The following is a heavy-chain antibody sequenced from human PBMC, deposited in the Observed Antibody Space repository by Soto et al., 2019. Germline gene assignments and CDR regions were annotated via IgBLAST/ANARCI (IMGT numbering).Heavy chain of an antibody. CDR2: ISSNGGST. V-gene: IGHV3-64D*06. J-gene: IGHJ4*02. CDR3: IDS. Sequence: PGGPLRLSCRDSGFPFSSYAMHWVRQAPGKGLEYVSSISSNGGSTYYADSVKGRFTISRDNSKNTLYLQMSSLRAEDTAGYYGIDSWGQGTLVTVSS. CDR1: GFPFSSYA.